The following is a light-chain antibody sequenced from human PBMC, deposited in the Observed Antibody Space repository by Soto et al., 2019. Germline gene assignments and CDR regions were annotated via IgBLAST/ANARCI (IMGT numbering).Light chain of an antibody. Sequence: QSVLTQTPSVSGAPGPKITMSCTGSSSNIGAGYDVHWYQQIPGAAPRLLIYADNNRPSGVPDRFSASKSGTSASLAITGLQGEDEANYYCQSYDTSLSGVIFGAGTKLTVL. V-gene: IGLV1-40*01. CDR3: QSYDTSLSGVI. CDR1: SSNIGAGYD. J-gene: IGLJ2*01. CDR2: ADN.